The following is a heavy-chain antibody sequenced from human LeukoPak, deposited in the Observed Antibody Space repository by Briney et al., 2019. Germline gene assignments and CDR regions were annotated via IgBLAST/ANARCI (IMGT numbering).Heavy chain of an antibody. CDR1: GFTFSSYS. CDR3: ARARQQLYYYYGMDV. V-gene: IGHV3-21*01. CDR2: ISSSRSYI. J-gene: IGHJ6*02. D-gene: IGHD6-13*01. Sequence: GGSLRLSCAASGFTFSSYSMNWVRQAPGKGLEWVSSISSSRSYIYYADSMKGRFTISRDNAKNSLYLQMNSLRAEDTAVYYCARARQQLYYYYGMDVWGQGTTATVSS.